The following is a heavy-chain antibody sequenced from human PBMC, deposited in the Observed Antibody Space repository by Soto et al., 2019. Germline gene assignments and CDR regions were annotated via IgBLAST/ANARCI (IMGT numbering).Heavy chain of an antibody. CDR2: INHSGST. CDR1: GGSFSGYY. D-gene: IGHD2-15*01. Sequence: TLRETLSLTCAVYGGSFSGYYWSWIRQPPGKGLEWIGEINHSGSTNYNPSLKSRVTISVDTSKNQFSLKLSSVTAADTAVYYCARGLGYCSGGSCSGYYFDYWGQGTLVTVSS. CDR3: ARGLGYCSGGSCSGYYFDY. J-gene: IGHJ4*02. V-gene: IGHV4-34*01.